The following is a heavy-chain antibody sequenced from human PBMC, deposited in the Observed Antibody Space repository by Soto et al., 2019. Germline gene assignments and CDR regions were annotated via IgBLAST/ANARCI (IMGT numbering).Heavy chain of an antibody. CDR2: INAGNGNT. CDR3: ARGGGYCSSTSYYTTGNSYYGMVV. CDR1: GYTFTSYA. J-gene: IGHJ6*02. V-gene: IGHV1-3*01. Sequence: GASVKVSCKASGYTFTSYAMHWVRQAPGQRLEWMGWINAGNGNTKYSQKFQGRVTITRDTSASTAYMELSSLRSEDTAVYYCARGGGYCSSTSYYTTGNSYYGMVVWGQGTTVTVSS. D-gene: IGHD2-2*02.